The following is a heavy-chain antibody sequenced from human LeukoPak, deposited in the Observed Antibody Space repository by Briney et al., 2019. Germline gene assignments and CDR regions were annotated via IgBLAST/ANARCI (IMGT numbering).Heavy chain of an antibody. V-gene: IGHV1-8*01. Sequence: ASVKVSCKASGYTFTSYDINWVRQATGQGLEWMGWMNPNSGNTGYAQKFQGRVTMTRNTSISTAYMELNSLRAEDTAVYYCAKPVHSGSYQGNWFDPWGQGTLVTVSS. D-gene: IGHD1-26*01. CDR2: MNPNSGNT. CDR1: GYTFTSYD. CDR3: AKPVHSGSYQGNWFDP. J-gene: IGHJ5*02.